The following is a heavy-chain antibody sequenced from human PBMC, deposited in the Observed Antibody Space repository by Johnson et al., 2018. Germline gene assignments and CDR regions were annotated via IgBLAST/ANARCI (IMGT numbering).Heavy chain of an antibody. CDR2: ISGSGDTI. D-gene: IGHD3-22*01. Sequence: VQLQESGGGLVQPGGSLRLSCAASGFTFSSYAMSWVRQAPGKGLEWVSAISGSGDTIYYADSVKGRFTISRDNAKNTLFLRMNSLRADDTAVFYCGKDYFDRGAYYFDAFDLWGQGTMVTVSS. CDR1: GFTFSSYA. V-gene: IGHV3-23*01. J-gene: IGHJ3*01. CDR3: GKDYFDRGAYYFDAFDL.